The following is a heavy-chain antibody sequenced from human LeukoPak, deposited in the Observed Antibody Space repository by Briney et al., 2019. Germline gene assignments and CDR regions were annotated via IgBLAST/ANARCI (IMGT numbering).Heavy chain of an antibody. CDR2: INPSGGST. D-gene: IGHD1-20*01. V-gene: IGHV1-46*01. CDR1: GYTFTSYY. J-gene: IGHJ3*02. CDR3: ATYNSLHAFDI. Sequence: ASVTVSCKASGYTFTSYYMHWVRQAPGQGLEWMGIINPSGGSTSYAQKFQGRVTMTRDMSTSTVYMELSSLRSEDTAVYYCATYNSLHAFDIWGQGTMVTVSS.